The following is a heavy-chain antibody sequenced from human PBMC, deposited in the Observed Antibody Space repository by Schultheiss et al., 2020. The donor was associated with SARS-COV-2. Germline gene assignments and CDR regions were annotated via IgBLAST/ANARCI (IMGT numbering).Heavy chain of an antibody. Sequence: GGSLRLSCAASGFTFSSYSMNWVRQAPGKGLEWVSYISSSSSTIYYADSVKGRFTISRDNAKNSLYLQMNSLRAEDTAVYYCATDIVVVPAAIILYYMDVWGKGTTVTVSS. D-gene: IGHD2-2*02. J-gene: IGHJ6*03. CDR2: ISSSSSTI. CDR3: ATDIVVVPAAIILYYMDV. CDR1: GFTFSSYS. V-gene: IGHV3-48*04.